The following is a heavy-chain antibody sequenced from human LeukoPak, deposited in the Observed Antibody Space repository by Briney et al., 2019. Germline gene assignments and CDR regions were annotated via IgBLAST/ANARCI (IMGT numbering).Heavy chain of an antibody. V-gene: IGHV3-74*01. Sequence: GGSLRLSCAPSGFTLSDYWMNWVRQAPGKGPVWVSHISPDGRNIAYADSVKGRFTISRDNSKNTLYLQMNSLRGEDTAVYYCAKLDIAVASPFSAFDIWGQGTMVTVSS. J-gene: IGHJ3*02. CDR3: AKLDIAVASPFSAFDI. D-gene: IGHD6-19*01. CDR2: ISPDGRNI. CDR1: GFTLSDYW.